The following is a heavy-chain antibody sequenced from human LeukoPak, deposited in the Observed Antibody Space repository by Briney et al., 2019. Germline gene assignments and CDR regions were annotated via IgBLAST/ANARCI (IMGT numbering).Heavy chain of an antibody. CDR3: ARGDSSSWYIRKHYYYYMDV. CDR2: IYYSGST. D-gene: IGHD6-13*01. Sequence: PSETLSLTCTVSGGSISSYYWSWIRQPPGKGLEWIGYIYYSGSTNYNPSLKSRVTISVDTSKNQFSLKLGSVTAADTAVYYCARGDSSSWYIRKHYYYYMDVWGKGTTVTVSS. V-gene: IGHV4-59*01. CDR1: GGSISSYY. J-gene: IGHJ6*03.